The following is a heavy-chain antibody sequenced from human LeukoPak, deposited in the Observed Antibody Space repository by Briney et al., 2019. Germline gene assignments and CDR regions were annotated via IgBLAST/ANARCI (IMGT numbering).Heavy chain of an antibody. CDR3: AKGGYEAGDTGGYSGVGYWFDD. CDR1: GFTLSTDA. V-gene: IGHV3-23*01. Sequence: GGSLRLSCAASGFTLSTDAMSCVRETRGQGVGGGSGVGAGGEATFSADYVKGRFTASRDNFKNTMLLQVSSLRVEDTAVYFGAKGGYEAGDTGGYSGVGYWFDDWGQGTLVTVSS. D-gene: IGHD3-22*01. CDR2: VGAGGEAT. J-gene: IGHJ4*02.